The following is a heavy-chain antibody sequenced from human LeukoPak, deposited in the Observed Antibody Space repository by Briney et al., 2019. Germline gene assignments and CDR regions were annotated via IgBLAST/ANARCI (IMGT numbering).Heavy chain of an antibody. J-gene: IGHJ1*01. CDR3: ARAPSEIGGYYPEYFRH. CDR2: IRFDGSKE. D-gene: IGHD3-22*01. CDR1: GFIFTTYG. Sequence: GGSLRLSCVASGFIFTTYGMHWVRQAPGRGLEWVAFIRFDGSKEDYGDSVKGRFTISRDNAKNTVSLQMNSLRAEDTGVYYCARAPSEIGGYYPEYFRHWGQGTLVTVSS. V-gene: IGHV3-30*02.